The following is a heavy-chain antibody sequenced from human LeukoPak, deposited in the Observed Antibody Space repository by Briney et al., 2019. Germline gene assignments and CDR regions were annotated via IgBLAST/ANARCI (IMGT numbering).Heavy chain of an antibody. J-gene: IGHJ4*02. CDR1: GFTFSSYS. D-gene: IGHD3-22*01. CDR3: AREDVPGFYDSSGYVS. CDR2: ISSSSTYI. Sequence: GGSLRLSCAASGFTFSSYSMNWVRQAPGKGLEWASSISSSSTYIYYADLVKGRFTISRDNAKNSLYLQMNSLRAEDTAVYYCAREDVPGFYDSSGYVSWGQGTLITVSS. V-gene: IGHV3-21*01.